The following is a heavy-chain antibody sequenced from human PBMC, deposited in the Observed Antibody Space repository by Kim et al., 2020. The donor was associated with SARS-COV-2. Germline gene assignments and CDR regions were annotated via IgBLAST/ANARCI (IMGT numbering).Heavy chain of an antibody. D-gene: IGHD1-26*01. V-gene: IGHV3-49*02. CDR3: TRGATRFDY. CDR2: GTT. Sequence: GTTEYAASVKGRFTNSRDDSKSIAYLQMNSLKTEDTAVYYCTRGATRFDYWGQGTLVTVSS. J-gene: IGHJ4*02.